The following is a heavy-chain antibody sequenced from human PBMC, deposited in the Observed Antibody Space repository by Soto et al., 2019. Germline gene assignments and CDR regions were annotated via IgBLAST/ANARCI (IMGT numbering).Heavy chain of an antibody. J-gene: IGHJ6*02. V-gene: IGHV1-8*01. D-gene: IGHD6-13*01. CDR2: MNPNSGNT. CDR3: ARAGGYSRTTPNTRAYDMDV. CDR1: GYTFTSYD. Sequence: GASVKVSFKASGYTFTSYDINWVRQATGQGLEWMGWMNPNSGNTGYAQKFQGRVTMTRNTSISTAYMELSSLRAEDTAVYYCARAGGYSRTTPNTRAYDMDVWGQGTTVTVSS.